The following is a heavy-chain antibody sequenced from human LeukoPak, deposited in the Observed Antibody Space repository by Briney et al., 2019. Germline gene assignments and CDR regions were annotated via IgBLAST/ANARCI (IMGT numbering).Heavy chain of an antibody. CDR2: VSDTGDST. CDR3: AKGGQWLIFNWFDP. V-gene: IGHV3-23*01. CDR1: GITFSNYA. J-gene: IGHJ5*02. D-gene: IGHD6-19*01. Sequence: GGSLRLSCAASGITFSNYAMNWVRQAPGKGLEWVSAVSDTGDSTYYADSVKGRFTISRDNSKNTLYLQMNSLRVEDTAVYYCAKGGQWLIFNWFDPWGQGTLVTVSS.